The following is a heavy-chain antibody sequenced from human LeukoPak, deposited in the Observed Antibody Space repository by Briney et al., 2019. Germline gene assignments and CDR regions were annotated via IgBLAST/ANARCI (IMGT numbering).Heavy chain of an antibody. Sequence: GASVKVSCKASGYTFTGYYMHWVRQAPGQGLEWMGWINPNSGGTNYAQKFQGRVTMPRDTSISTAYMELTRLRSDDTAVYYCARDARLGQVWLLLSTAWGQGTLVTVSA. CDR2: INPNSGGT. D-gene: IGHD3-22*01. CDR1: GYTFTGYY. CDR3: ARDARLGQVWLLLSTA. J-gene: IGHJ5*02. V-gene: IGHV1-2*02.